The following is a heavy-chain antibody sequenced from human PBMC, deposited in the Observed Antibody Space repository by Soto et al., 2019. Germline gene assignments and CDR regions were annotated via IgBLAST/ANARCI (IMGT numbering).Heavy chain of an antibody. CDR2: IYYYGNT. D-gene: IGHD6-19*01. V-gene: IGHV4-31*03. CDR3: SRGLDRDSNGYPGY. Sequence: QVQVQESGPGLVKPSQTLSLTCTVSGGSISSGGYYWSWIRQHPGKGLEWIGYIYYYGNTYYNPSLKSRVTISVDTARNQFSLRLSSVTAADTAVYFCSRGLDRDSNGYPGYWGQGTLVTVSS. J-gene: IGHJ4*02. CDR1: GGSISSGGYY.